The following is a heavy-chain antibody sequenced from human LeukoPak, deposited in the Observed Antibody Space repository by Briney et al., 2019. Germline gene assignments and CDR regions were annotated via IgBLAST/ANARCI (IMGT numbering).Heavy chain of an antibody. Sequence: GGSLRLSCVASGFTFSNYWMTWVRQAPGKGLEWVANIKQDGSVKYYVESVKGQFTISRDNTKNSVYLQVNSLRAEDTAVYYCARIGYSSSSLDYWGQGTLVPVSS. D-gene: IGHD6-6*01. CDR1: GFTFSNYW. V-gene: IGHV3-7*01. J-gene: IGHJ4*02. CDR2: IKQDGSVK. CDR3: ARIGYSSSSLDY.